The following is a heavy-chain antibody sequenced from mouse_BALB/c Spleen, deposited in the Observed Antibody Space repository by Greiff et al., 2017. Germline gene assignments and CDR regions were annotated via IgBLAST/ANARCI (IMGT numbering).Heavy chain of an antibody. CDR1: GFTFTDYY. CDR2: IRNKANGYTT. CDR3: AREIPDYYGSRYAMDY. J-gene: IGHJ4*01. D-gene: IGHD1-1*01. Sequence: EVKVVESGGGLVQPGGSLRLSCATSGFTFTDYYMSWVRQPPGKALEWLGFIRNKANGYTTEYSASVKGRFTISRDNSQSILYLQMNTLRAEDSATYYCAREIPDYYGSRYAMDYWGQGTSVTVSS. V-gene: IGHV7-3*02.